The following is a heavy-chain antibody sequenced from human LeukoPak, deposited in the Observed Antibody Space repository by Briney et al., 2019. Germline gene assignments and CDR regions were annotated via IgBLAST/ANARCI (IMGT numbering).Heavy chain of an antibody. D-gene: IGHD2-21*02. CDR3: ARGREVTSYYFDY. J-gene: IGHJ4*02. CDR2: ISTSSSII. CDR1: GFTLSDYF. Sequence: GGSLRLSCTASGFTLSDYFMSWIRQAPGKGLEWVSYISTSSSIIYYADSVKGRFTISRDNAKNSLYLQMNSLRAEDTAVYYCARGREVTSYYFDYWGQGTLVTVSS. V-gene: IGHV3-11*01.